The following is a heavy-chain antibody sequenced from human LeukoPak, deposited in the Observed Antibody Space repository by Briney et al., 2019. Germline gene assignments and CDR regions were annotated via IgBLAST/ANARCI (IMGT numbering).Heavy chain of an antibody. CDR3: ARNLYYYDSSGYYYY. CDR1: GFTVSSNY. CDR2: IYTGGST. J-gene: IGHJ4*02. D-gene: IGHD3-22*01. Sequence: GGSLRLSCAASGFTVSSNYMSWVRQAPGKGLEWVSAIYTGGSTYYAGSVKGRFTISRDNSKNTLYLQMNSLRAEDTAVYYCARNLYYYDSSGYYYYWGQGTLVTASS. V-gene: IGHV3-66*01.